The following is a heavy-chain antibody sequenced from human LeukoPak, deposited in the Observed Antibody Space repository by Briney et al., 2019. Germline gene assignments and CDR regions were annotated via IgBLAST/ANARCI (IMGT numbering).Heavy chain of an antibody. D-gene: IGHD3-16*01. CDR1: GYSISSGYY. CDR2: IYHSGST. CDR3: ARTLGGPGNAFDI. J-gene: IGHJ3*02. Sequence: SETLSLTCTVSGYSISSGYYWGWIRQPPGKGLEWIGSIYHSGSTYYNPSLKSRVTISVDTSKNQFSLKLSSVTAADTAVYYCARTLGGPGNAFDIWGQGTMVTVSP. V-gene: IGHV4-38-2*02.